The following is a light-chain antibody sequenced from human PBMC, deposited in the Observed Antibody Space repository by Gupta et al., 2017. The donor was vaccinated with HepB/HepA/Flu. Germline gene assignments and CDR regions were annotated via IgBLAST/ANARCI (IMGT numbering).Light chain of an antibody. CDR3: CSYAGSSTLV. CDR2: EVN. CDR1: SSDVGSYNL. J-gene: IGLJ3*02. Sequence: QSALTQPAYVSGSPGQSITISCTGTSSDVGSYNLVSWYQQHQGKAPKLMIYEVNERPSGVSNRFSGSKSVNTASLTISGIQVEDEADYYCCSYAGSSTLVFGGGTTLTVL. V-gene: IGLV2-23*02.